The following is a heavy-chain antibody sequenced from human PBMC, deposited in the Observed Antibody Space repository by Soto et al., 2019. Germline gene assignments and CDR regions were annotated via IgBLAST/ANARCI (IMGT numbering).Heavy chain of an antibody. CDR2: ISSSSSTI. J-gene: IGHJ4*02. D-gene: IGHD3-22*01. Sequence: GGSLRLSCAASGFTFSSYSMNWVRQAPGKGLEWVSYISSSSSTIYYADSVKGRFTISRDNAKNSLYLQMNSLRAEDTAVYYCARSSGYNIPNFDYWGQGTLVTVSS. V-gene: IGHV3-48*01. CDR1: GFTFSSYS. CDR3: ARSSGYNIPNFDY.